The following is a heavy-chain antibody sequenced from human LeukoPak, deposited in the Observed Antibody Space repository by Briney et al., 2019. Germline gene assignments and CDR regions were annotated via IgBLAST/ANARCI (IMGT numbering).Heavy chain of an antibody. CDR1: GGSVSSGNYY. D-gene: IGHD1-26*01. V-gene: IGHV4-61*01. CDR3: ARDIVGVTRAFGY. CDR2: LYYSGNT. Sequence: PSETLSLTCTVSGGSVSSGNYYWSWIRQPPGKGLEWIGYLYYSGNTNYNPSLKSRVTMSVDTSKNQFSLKLSSVTAADTAVYYCARDIVGVTRAFGYWGQGTLATVSS. J-gene: IGHJ4*02.